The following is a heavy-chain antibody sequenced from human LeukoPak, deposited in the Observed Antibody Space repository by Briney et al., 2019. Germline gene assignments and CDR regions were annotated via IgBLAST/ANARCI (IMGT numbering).Heavy chain of an antibody. J-gene: IGHJ4*02. D-gene: IGHD3-16*01. CDR2: IYSGGNT. CDR1: GFTVSSNY. V-gene: IGHV3-53*01. Sequence: GGSLRLSCAASGFTVSSNYMSWVRQAPGKGLEWVSVIYSGGNTYYADSVKGRFSVSRDNSRNTLYLQMNSLRAEDTAVYYCAGGGSPHYFDYWGQGTLVTVSS. CDR3: AGGGSPHYFDY.